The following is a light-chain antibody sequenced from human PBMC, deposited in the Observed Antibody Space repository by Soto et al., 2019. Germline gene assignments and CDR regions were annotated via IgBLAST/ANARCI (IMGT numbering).Light chain of an antibody. CDR1: QSVSSN. V-gene: IGKV3-15*01. Sequence: EIVMTQSPATLSVSPGERATLSCRASQSVSSNLAWYQQKPGQAPRLLIYGASTRGTGIPARFSGSGSGTEFTLTISSLQSEDFAVYYCQQDNNWSPYTFGQGTRLDIK. CDR2: GAS. CDR3: QQDNNWSPYT. J-gene: IGKJ2*01.